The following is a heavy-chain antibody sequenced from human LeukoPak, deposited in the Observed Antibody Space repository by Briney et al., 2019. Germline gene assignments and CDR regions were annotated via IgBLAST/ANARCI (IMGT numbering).Heavy chain of an antibody. CDR3: ARVVGYCSGGSCYSASPWFDP. CDR2: IYYSGST. V-gene: IGHV4-59*11. Sequence: SETLSLTCTVSGGSISSHYSSWIRQPPGKGLEWIGYIYYSGSTNYNPSLKSRVTISVDTSKNQFSLKLSSVTAADTAVYYCARVVGYCSGGSCYSASPWFDPWGQGTLVTVSS. J-gene: IGHJ5*02. CDR1: GGSISSHY. D-gene: IGHD2-15*01.